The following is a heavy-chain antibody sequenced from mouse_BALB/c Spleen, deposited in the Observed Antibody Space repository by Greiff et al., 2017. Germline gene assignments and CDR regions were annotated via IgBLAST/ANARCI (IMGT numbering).Heavy chain of an antibody. CDR2: IDPSNSET. V-gene: IGHV1S127*01. D-gene: IGHD1-1*01. CDR3: ARGYYYGSSPGWFAY. Sequence: QVQLQQSGPELVRPGASVKMSCKASGYTFTSYWMHWVKQRPGQGLEWIGMIDPSNSETRLNQKFKDKATLNVDKSSNTAYMQLSSLTSEDSAVYYCARGYYYGSSPGWFAYWGQGTLVTVSA. CDR1: GYTFTSYW. J-gene: IGHJ3*01.